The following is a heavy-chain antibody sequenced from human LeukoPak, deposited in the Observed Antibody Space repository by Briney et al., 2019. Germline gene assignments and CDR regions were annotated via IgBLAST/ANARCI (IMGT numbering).Heavy chain of an antibody. J-gene: IGHJ1*01. CDR1: GGSFSGYY. CDR2: INHSGST. D-gene: IGHD1-26*01. V-gene: IGHV4-34*01. Sequence: NPSETLSLTCAVYGGSFSGYYWSWIRQPPGKGLEWIGEINHSGSTNYNPSLKSRVTISVDTSKNQFSLKLSSVTAADTAVYYCARSGSREYFQHWGQGTLVTVSS. CDR3: ARSGSREYFQH.